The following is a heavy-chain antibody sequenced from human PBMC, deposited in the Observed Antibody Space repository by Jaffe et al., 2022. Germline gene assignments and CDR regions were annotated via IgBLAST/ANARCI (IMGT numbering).Heavy chain of an antibody. Sequence: QVQLVQSGAEVKKPGASVKVSCKASGYTFTGYYMHWVRQAPGQGLEWMGRINPNSGGTNYAQKFQGRVTMTRDTSISTAYMELSRLRSDDTAVYYCAREPLGTTVTTNWFDPWGQGTLVTVSS. J-gene: IGHJ5*02. CDR3: AREPLGTTVTTNWFDP. CDR1: GYTFTGYY. CDR2: INPNSGGT. V-gene: IGHV1-2*06. D-gene: IGHD4-4*01.